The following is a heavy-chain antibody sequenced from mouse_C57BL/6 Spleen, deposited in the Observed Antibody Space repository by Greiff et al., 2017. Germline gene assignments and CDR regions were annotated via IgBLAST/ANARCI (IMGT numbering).Heavy chain of an antibody. CDR1: GFNITDYY. CDR3: TTYGNGYYFDY. V-gene: IGHV14-1*01. D-gene: IGHD2-1*01. Sequence: EVMLVESGAELVRPGASVKLSCTASGFNITDYYMHWVKQRPEQGLEWIGRIDPEDGDTEYAPKFQGKATMPADTSSNTAYLQLSSLTSEDAAVYYCTTYGNGYYFDYWGQGTTLTVSS. J-gene: IGHJ2*01. CDR2: IDPEDGDT.